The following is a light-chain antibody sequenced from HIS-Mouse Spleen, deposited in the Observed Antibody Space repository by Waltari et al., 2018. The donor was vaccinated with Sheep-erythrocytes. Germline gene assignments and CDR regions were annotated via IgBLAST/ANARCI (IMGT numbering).Light chain of an antibody. Sequence: QSALTQPRSVSGSPGQSVTISCTGTSSDVGGYNYVSWYQQHPGKAPKLMIYAGRKRPSGVPDRFSGSKAGNTASLTISGLQAEDEADYYCCSYAGSYNHVFATGTKVTVL. CDR2: AGR. J-gene: IGLJ1*01. V-gene: IGLV2-11*01. CDR1: SSDVGGYNY. CDR3: CSYAGSYNHV.